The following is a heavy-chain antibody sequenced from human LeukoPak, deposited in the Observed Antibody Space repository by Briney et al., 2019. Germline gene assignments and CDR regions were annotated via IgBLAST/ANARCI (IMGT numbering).Heavy chain of an antibody. CDR2: INPSGGST. D-gene: IGHD4-11*01. CDR1: GYTFTSYY. CDR3: ARARGVTTVYYYYYMDV. J-gene: IGHJ6*03. V-gene: IGHV1-46*01. Sequence: ASVKVSCKASGYTFTSYYMHWVRQAPGQGLEWMGIINPSGGSTSYAQKFQGRVTMTRDTSTSTVYMELSSLRSEDTAAYYCARARGVTTVYYYYYMDVWGKGTTVTVSS.